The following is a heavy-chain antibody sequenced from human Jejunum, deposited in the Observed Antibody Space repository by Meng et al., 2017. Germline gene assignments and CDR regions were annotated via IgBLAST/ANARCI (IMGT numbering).Heavy chain of an antibody. CDR3: GREPSFGEHDY. J-gene: IGHJ4*02. D-gene: IGHD3-10*01. CDR2: MSYDGDRE. V-gene: IGHV3-30*01. CDR1: GFTFSAYT. Sequence: QVPLVESGGGVVPPGRSLSISCAAAGFTFSAYTMHWVRQAPGKGPEWLTAMSYDGDREYYADSVKGRFTISRDNSKNTLYLQMDSLTPEDSAVYYCGREPSFGEHDYWGQGTLVTVSS.